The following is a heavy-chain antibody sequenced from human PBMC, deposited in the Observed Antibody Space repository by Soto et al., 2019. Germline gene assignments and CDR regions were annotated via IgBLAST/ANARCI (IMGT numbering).Heavy chain of an antibody. J-gene: IGHJ5*02. CDR1: GGSISSYD. CDR2: IYYSGST. V-gene: IGHV4-59*08. Sequence: SSETLSLTCTVSGGSISSYDWSWIRQPPGKGLEWIGYIYYSGSTNYNPSLKSRVTISVDTSKNQFSLKLSSVTAADTAVYYCQRGYYGSGSTRYNWFDPWGQGTLVTVSS. CDR3: QRGYYGSGSTRYNWFDP. D-gene: IGHD3-10*01.